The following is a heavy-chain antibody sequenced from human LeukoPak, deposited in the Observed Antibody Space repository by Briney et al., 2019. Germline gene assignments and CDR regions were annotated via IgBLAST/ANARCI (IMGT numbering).Heavy chain of an antibody. CDR3: AKSFSGSGSYYSD. Sequence: GGSLRLSCAASEIIFDDYAMHWVRQAPGKGLEWVSHISWNSGSIDYGDSVKGRFTISRDNAKNSLYLEMKSLRAEDTALYYCAKSFSGSGSYYSDWGQGTLVTVSS. V-gene: IGHV3-9*01. CDR1: EIIFDDYA. D-gene: IGHD3-10*01. J-gene: IGHJ4*02. CDR2: ISWNSGSI.